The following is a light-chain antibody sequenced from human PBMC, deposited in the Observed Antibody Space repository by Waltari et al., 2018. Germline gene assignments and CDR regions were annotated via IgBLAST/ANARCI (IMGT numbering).Light chain of an antibody. V-gene: IGLV2-8*01. CDR2: EVS. J-gene: IGLJ2*01. CDR3: ISYSGSNNLV. CDR1: SSDVGGYNS. Sequence: QSALTQPPSASGSPGQSVTISCTGTSSDVGGYNSVSWYQQHPGKAPKLMIQEVSKRPSGVPDRFSGLQSGNTASLTVSGLQAEDESDYYCISYSGSNNLVFGGGTKLTVL.